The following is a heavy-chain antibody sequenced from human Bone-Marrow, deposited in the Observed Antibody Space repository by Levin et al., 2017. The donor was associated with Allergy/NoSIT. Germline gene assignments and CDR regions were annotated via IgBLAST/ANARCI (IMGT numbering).Heavy chain of an antibody. CDR3: AKDISSSWSTGDLDY. CDR1: GFTFSSYA. V-gene: IGHV3-23*01. CDR2: IRGSGVGT. D-gene: IGHD6-6*01. J-gene: IGHJ4*02. Sequence: GGSLRLSCAASGFTFSSYAMSWVRQAPGKGLEWVSGIRGSGVGTYYADSVKGRFTISRDNSKNTLYLQMKSLRAEDTAVYYCAKDISSSWSTGDLDYWGQGTQVTVCS.